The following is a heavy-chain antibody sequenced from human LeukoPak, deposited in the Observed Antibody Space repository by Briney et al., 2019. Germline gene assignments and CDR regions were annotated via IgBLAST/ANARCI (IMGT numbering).Heavy chain of an antibody. V-gene: IGHV4-39*07. Sequence: SETLSLTCTVSGGSISITSYYWGWIRQPPGKGLEWIGSMYSSGSTYYNPSLKSRVTISVDTSKNQFSLKLSSVTAADTAVYYCARGPPDCSSTNCYAFDAFDIWGQGTMVTVSS. J-gene: IGHJ3*02. CDR1: GGSISITSYY. D-gene: IGHD2-2*01. CDR3: ARGPPDCSSTNCYAFDAFDI. CDR2: MYSSGST.